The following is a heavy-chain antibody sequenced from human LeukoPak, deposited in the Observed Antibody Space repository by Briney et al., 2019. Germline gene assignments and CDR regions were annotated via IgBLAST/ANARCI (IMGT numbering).Heavy chain of an antibody. D-gene: IGHD2-2*01. CDR3: ARVDCRSTSCSPFDY. CDR1: GFTFSTFS. J-gene: IGHJ4*02. V-gene: IGHV3-30*04. Sequence: PGRSLRLSCAASGFTFSTFSMHWGRQAPGKGLEWGAVILYDGSTQYYADSVRGRFTASRDNSKDTLYLQMNSLRVEDTAVYYCARVDCRSTSCSPFDYWGQGTLVTVSS. CDR2: ILYDGSTQ.